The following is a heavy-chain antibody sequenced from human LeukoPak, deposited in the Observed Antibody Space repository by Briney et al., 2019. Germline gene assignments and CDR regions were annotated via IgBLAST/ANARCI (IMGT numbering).Heavy chain of an antibody. V-gene: IGHV1-24*01. J-gene: IGHJ4*02. CDR3: ATGPPIIYSGYDFQGN. CDR1: GYTLTELS. D-gene: IGHD5-12*01. CDR2: FDPEDGET. Sequence: ASVKVSCKVSGYTLTELSMHWVRQAPGKGLEWMGGFDPEDGETIYAQKFQGRVTMTEDTSTDTAYMELSSLRSEDTAVYYCATGPPIIYSGYDFQGNWGQGTLVTVSS.